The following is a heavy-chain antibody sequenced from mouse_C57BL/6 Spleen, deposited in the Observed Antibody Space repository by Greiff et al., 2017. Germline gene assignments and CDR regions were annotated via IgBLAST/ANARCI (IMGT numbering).Heavy chain of an antibody. CDR1: GFTFTDYY. V-gene: IGHV7-3*01. CDR2: IRNKANGYTT. J-gene: IGHJ1*03. Sequence: EVQLVESGGGLVQPGGSLSLSCAASGFTFTDYYMSWVRQPPGKALEWLGFIRNKANGYTTEYSASVKGRFTISRDNSQSILYLQMNALSAEDSANNDCARDNYDHGDWYFDVWGTGTTVTVSS. D-gene: IGHD2-4*01. CDR3: ARDNYDHGDWYFDV.